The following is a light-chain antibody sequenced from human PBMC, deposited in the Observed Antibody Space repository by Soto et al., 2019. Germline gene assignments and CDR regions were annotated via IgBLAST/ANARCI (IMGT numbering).Light chain of an antibody. J-gene: IGKJ5*01. CDR2: DAS. V-gene: IGKV3-11*01. CDR3: QQRSNWPIT. Sequence: EIVSTQSPATLSLSPGERATLSCRTSQSVSSYFAWYQQKPGRAPRLLIYDASSRATGIPARFIGSGSGTDFTLTISSLEPEDFAVYYCQQRSNWPITFGQGTRLEIK. CDR1: QSVSSY.